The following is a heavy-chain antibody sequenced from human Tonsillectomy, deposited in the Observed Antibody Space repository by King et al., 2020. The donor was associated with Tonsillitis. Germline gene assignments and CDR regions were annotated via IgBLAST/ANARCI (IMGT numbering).Heavy chain of an antibody. J-gene: IGHJ4*02. D-gene: IGHD3-3*01. CDR2: ISGSGGIT. V-gene: IGHV3-23*04. Sequence: VQLVESGGGLVQPGGSLRLSCAASGFTFSSYAMSWVRQAPGKGLEWVSAISGSGGITYYADSVKGRFTISRDNSKNTLYLQMNSLRAEDTAVYYCAKGGPDGLDFWSVESPFDYWGQGTLVTVSS. CDR3: AKGGPDGLDFWSVESPFDY. CDR1: GFTFSSYA.